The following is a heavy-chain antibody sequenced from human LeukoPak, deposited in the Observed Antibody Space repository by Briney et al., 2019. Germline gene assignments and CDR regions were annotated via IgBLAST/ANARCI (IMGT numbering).Heavy chain of an antibody. CDR1: GFTFSSYA. J-gene: IGHJ4*02. CDR2: IGASGGST. CDR3: AKAEGYDILTGLDY. D-gene: IGHD3-9*01. Sequence: RGSLRLSCATSGFTFSSYAMSWVRQAPGKGLEWVSGIGASGGSTYYADSVKGRFTISRDNSKNTLYLQMNSLRTEDTAVYYCAKAEGYDILTGLDYWGQGTLVTVS. V-gene: IGHV3-23*01.